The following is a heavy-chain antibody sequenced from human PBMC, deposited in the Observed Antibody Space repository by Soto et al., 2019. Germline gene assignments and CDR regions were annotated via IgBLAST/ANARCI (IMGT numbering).Heavy chain of an antibody. Sequence: QVQLQQWGAGLLKPSETLSLTCAVYGGSFSGYYWSWIRQPPGKGLEWIGEINHSGRTNYNPSIKIRDTKTVDPYKNKFSLKLRAVTAADTAVYYCARGRKPSPEQYYFDYWGQGTLVTVSS. CDR2: INHSGRT. CDR1: GGSFSGYY. D-gene: IGHD6-19*01. V-gene: IGHV4-34*01. J-gene: IGHJ4*02. CDR3: ARGRKPSPEQYYFDY.